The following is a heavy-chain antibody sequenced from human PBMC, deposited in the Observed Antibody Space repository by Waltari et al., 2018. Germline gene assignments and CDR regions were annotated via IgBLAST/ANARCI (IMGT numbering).Heavy chain of an antibody. D-gene: IGHD1-26*01. Sequence: QVQLQESGPGLVKPSETLSLTCTVSGGSISSYYWSWTRQSPGKGLEWIGYIYYSGSGSTSYNPSLTSRVTLSVDTAKNQVSLKLTSVTAADTAIYYCARGMSGSYHTPFQHWGQGTLVTVSS. J-gene: IGHJ1*01. CDR1: GGSISSYY. CDR3: ARGMSGSYHTPFQH. V-gene: IGHV4-59*01. CDR2: IYYSGSGST.